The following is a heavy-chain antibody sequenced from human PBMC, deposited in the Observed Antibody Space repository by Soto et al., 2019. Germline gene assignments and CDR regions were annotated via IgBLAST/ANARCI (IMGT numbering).Heavy chain of an antibody. CDR3: ARDLAVVYSYGYFDY. Sequence: SVKVSCKASGGTFSSYAISWVRQAPGRGLEWMGGIIPIFGTANYAQKFQGRVTITADESTSTAYMELSSLRSEDTAVYYCARDLAVVYSYGYFDYWGQGTLDTGS. CDR1: GGTFSSYA. V-gene: IGHV1-69*13. J-gene: IGHJ4*02. D-gene: IGHD5-18*01. CDR2: IIPIFGTA.